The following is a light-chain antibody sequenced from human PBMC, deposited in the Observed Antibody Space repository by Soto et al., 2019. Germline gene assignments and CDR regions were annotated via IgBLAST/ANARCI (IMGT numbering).Light chain of an antibody. CDR3: SSYTSSSTLYV. Sequence: QSVLTQPASVSGSPGQSITISCTGTSSDVGGYNYVSWYQQHPGKAPKLMIYDVSNRPSGDSNRFSGSKSGNTASLTISGLQAEDEADYYCSSYTSSSTLYVFGTGTKDTVL. CDR2: DVS. CDR1: SSDVGGYNY. J-gene: IGLJ1*01. V-gene: IGLV2-14*01.